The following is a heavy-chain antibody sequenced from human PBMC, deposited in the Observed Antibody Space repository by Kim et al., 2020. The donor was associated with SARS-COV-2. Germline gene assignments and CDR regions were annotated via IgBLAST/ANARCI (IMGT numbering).Heavy chain of an antibody. CDR1: GFTFSSYG. D-gene: IGHD3-9*01. J-gene: IGHJ4*02. Sequence: GGSRRLSCAASGFTFSSYGMHWVRQAPGKGLEWVAVIWYEGSNKYYADSVKGRFTISRDNSKNTLYLQMNSLRAEDTAVYYCARAPGTRNYDILTGYYQRLGGFDYWGQGTLVTVSS. CDR3: ARAPGTRNYDILTGYYQRLGGFDY. CDR2: IWYEGSNK. V-gene: IGHV3-33*01.